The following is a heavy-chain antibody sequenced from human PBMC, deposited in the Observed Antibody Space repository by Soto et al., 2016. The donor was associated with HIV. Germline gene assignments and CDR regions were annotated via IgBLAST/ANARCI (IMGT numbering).Heavy chain of an antibody. J-gene: IGHJ4*02. CDR3: ARDRPGYSDRTGSSGVGYFEN. V-gene: IGHV3-66*01. CDR2: IYSGGNT. D-gene: IGHD3-22*01. CDR1: GFTVSSSY. Sequence: EVQLVESGGGLVQPGGSLRLSCAASGFTVSSSYMSWVRQTPGKGLEWVSVIYSGGNTYYANSVAGRFTTSRDNSNNILFLQMNSLRAEDTAVYFCARDRPGYSDRTGSSGVGYFENWDQGNLVTVSS.